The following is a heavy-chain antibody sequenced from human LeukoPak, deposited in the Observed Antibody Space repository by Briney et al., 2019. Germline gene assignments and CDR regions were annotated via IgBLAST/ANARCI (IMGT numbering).Heavy chain of an antibody. CDR1: GFTFSSYA. Sequence: GGSLRLSCAASGFTFSSYAMSWVRQAPGKGLEWVSAISGSGGRTYYADSVKGRFTISRDNSKNTLYLQMNSLRAEDTAVYYCAKARLRYFDWLLCSWGQGTLVTVSS. J-gene: IGHJ5*02. D-gene: IGHD3-9*01. CDR3: AKARLRYFDWLLCS. V-gene: IGHV3-23*01. CDR2: ISGSGGRT.